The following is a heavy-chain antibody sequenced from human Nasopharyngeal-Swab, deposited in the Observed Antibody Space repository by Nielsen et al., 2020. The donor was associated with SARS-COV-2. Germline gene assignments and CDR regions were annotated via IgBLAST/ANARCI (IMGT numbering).Heavy chain of an antibody. Sequence: GESLKISCAASGFPFRNYYMTWVRQPPGKGLEWVANIKQGGSEQFYVDSVKGRFTISRDNSKNTLYLQMNSLRAEDTAVYYCAKVSVLQLWLRGYFDYWGQGTLVTVSS. J-gene: IGHJ4*02. CDR3: AKVSVLQLWLRGYFDY. CDR2: IKQGGSEQ. D-gene: IGHD5-18*01. CDR1: GFPFRNYY. V-gene: IGHV3-7*05.